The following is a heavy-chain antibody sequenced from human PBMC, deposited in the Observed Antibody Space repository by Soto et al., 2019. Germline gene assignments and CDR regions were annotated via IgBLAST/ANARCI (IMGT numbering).Heavy chain of an antibody. CDR2: IHSSGST. Sequence: QVQLQESGPGLVKPSQTLSLTCSVSGGTISSGDDYWSWIRQPPGKGLEWIGYIHSSGSTFYNPSLKQRVTISMDTSKNQFSLKLSSVTAADTAVYSCARGTYFDSAWGTYRVGSSGCFDYWGQGTLVSVSS. D-gene: IGHD3-16*02. CDR3: ARGTYFDSAWGTYRVGSSGCFDY. V-gene: IGHV4-30-4*01. CDR1: GGTISSGDDY. J-gene: IGHJ4*02.